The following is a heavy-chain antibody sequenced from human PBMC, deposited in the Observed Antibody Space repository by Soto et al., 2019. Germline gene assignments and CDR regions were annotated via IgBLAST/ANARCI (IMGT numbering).Heavy chain of an antibody. CDR1: GGSFSGYY. V-gene: IGHV4-34*01. CDR3: ARDRYYYDQSDAFDI. D-gene: IGHD3-22*01. CDR2: INHSGST. J-gene: IGHJ3*02. Sequence: TSETLSLTCAVYGGSFSGYYWSWIRQPPGKGLEWIGDINHSGSTNYNPSLKSRVTISVDTSKNQFSLKLSSVTAADTAVYYCARDRYYYDQSDAFDIWGQGTMVTVSS.